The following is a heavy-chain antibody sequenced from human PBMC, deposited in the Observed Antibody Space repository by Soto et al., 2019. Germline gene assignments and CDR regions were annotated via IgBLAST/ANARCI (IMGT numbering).Heavy chain of an antibody. CDR3: AKDRADIVLMVYAITAFDI. V-gene: IGHV3-23*01. CDR2: ISGSGGST. Sequence: GGSLRLSCAASGFTFSSYAMSWVRQAPGKGLEWVSAISGSGGSTYYADSVKGRFTISRDNSKNTLYLQMNSLRAEDTAVYYCAKDRADIVLMVYAITAFDIWGQGTMVTVS. J-gene: IGHJ3*02. CDR1: GFTFSSYA. D-gene: IGHD2-8*01.